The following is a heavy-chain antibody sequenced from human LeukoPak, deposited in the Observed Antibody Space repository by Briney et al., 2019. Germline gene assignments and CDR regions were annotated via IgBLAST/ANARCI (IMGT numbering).Heavy chain of an antibody. V-gene: IGHV3-23*01. Sequence: PGGSLRLSRAASGFTFISYAMSWVRQAPGKGLEWVSAISGSGGSTYYADSVKGRFTISRDNSKNTLYLQMNSLRAEDTAVYYCAKEMGITIFGVVIPPPDVWGKGTTVTVSS. D-gene: IGHD3-3*01. CDR1: GFTFISYA. CDR2: ISGSGGST. CDR3: AKEMGITIFGVVIPPPDV. J-gene: IGHJ6*04.